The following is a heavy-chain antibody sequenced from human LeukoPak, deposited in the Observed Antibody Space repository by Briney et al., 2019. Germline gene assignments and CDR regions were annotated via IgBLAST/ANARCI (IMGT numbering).Heavy chain of an antibody. V-gene: IGHV4-38-2*02. CDR3: AREHCSGGSCYLYSYYYMDV. D-gene: IGHD2-15*01. Sequence: SQTLSLTCTVSGGSISSGYYWGWIRQPPGKGLEWIGSIYHSGSTYYNPSLKSRVTISVDTSKNQFSLKLSSVTAADTAVYYCAREHCSGGSCYLYSYYYMDVWGKGTTVTVSS. J-gene: IGHJ6*03. CDR2: IYHSGST. CDR1: GGSISSGYY.